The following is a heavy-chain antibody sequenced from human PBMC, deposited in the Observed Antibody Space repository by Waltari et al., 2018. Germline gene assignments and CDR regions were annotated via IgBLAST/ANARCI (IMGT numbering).Heavy chain of an antibody. D-gene: IGHD3-10*01. CDR2: FDPEDGET. Sequence: QVQLVQSGAEVKKPGASVKVSCKVSGYTLTELSMHCVRQAPGKGLEWMGGFDPEDGETIYAQKFQGRVTMTEETSTDPAYMELSSLRSEDTAVYYCATGYGSGSTNWFDPWGQGTLVTVSS. V-gene: IGHV1-24*01. CDR1: GYTLTELS. J-gene: IGHJ5*02. CDR3: ATGYGSGSTNWFDP.